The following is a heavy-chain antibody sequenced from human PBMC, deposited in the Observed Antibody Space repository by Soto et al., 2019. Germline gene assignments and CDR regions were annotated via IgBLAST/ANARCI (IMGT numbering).Heavy chain of an antibody. CDR1: GGSVSSGSYY. D-gene: IGHD6-6*01. J-gene: IGHJ4*02. Sequence: SETLSLTCTVSGGSVSSGSYYWSWIRQPPGKGLEWIGYIYYSGSTNYNPSLKSRVTISVDTSKNQFSLKLSSVTAADTAVYYCARDADSSSPQYYFDYWGQGTLVTVSS. CDR2: IYYSGST. CDR3: ARDADSSSPQYYFDY. V-gene: IGHV4-61*01.